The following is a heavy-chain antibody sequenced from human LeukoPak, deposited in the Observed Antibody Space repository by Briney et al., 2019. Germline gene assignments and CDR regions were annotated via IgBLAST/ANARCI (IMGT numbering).Heavy chain of an antibody. V-gene: IGHV4-34*01. J-gene: IGHJ4*02. D-gene: IGHD3-10*01. CDR1: GVTFSSYS. Sequence: PGGSLRLSCAASGVTFSSYSMNWVRQAPGKGLEWIGEINHSGGTNYNPSLKSRVTISVDTSKKQFSLKLSSVTAADTAVYYCARGVDYYGVWGQGTLVTVSS. CDR2: INHSGGT. CDR3: ARGVDYYGV.